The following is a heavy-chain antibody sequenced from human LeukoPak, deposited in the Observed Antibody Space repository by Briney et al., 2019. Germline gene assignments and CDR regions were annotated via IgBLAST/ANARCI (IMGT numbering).Heavy chain of an antibody. CDR2: ISYDGSHK. D-gene: IGHD4-17*01. CDR3: AKGARGDTVTSIVGLNWFDP. J-gene: IGHJ5*02. CDR1: GITFRSYG. Sequence: PGGSLRLSCAASGITFRSYGMHWVRQAPGKGLEWVAVISYDGSHKYYADSVKGRFSISRDNSKNTLYLQMTSLRADDTAVYYCAKGARGDTVTSIVGLNWFDPWGQGTLVTVSS. V-gene: IGHV3-30*18.